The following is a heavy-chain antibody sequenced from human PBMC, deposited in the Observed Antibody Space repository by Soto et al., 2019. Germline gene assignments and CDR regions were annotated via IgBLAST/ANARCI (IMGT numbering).Heavy chain of an antibody. CDR2: IIPRLGTP. CDR3: AREDCVTPSCYYYFEY. J-gene: IGHJ4*02. Sequence: ASVKVSCKASGGSFSTYTINWVRQAPGQGLEWMGRIIPRLGTPNYAQKFQDRVTITADKSTSTAYMELSRLRSEDTAVYYCAREDCVTPSCYYYFEYWGKGTLVTVSS. V-gene: IGHV1-69*08. D-gene: IGHD3-22*01. CDR1: GGSFSTYT.